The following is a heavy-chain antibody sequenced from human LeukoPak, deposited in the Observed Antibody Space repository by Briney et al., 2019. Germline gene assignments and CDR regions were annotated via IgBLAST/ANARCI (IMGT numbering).Heavy chain of an antibody. Sequence: GGSLRLSCAASGFLFSDYYMTWIRQAPGKGLEWISYITTNGASTYYASSVRGRFTISRDNAQNSLFLQMNSLRAEDTAIYYCARVGLDNTGWRISWFDPWGQGTLVTVSS. V-gene: IGHV3-11*01. CDR3: ARVGLDNTGWRISWFDP. D-gene: IGHD6-19*01. CDR2: ITTNGAST. CDR1: GFLFSDYY. J-gene: IGHJ5*02.